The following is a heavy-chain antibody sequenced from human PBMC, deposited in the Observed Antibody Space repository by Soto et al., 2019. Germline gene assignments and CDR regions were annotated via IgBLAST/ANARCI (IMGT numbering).Heavy chain of an antibody. D-gene: IGHD3-10*01. CDR2: IIPIFGTA. Sequence: QVQLVQSGAEVKKPGSSVKVSCKASGGTFSSYAISWVRQASGQGLEWMGGIIPIFGTANYAQKFQGRFTITANKSTSTAYMELSSLRSEDTAVYYCASQYGSGFGWFDPWGQGTLVTVSS. CDR3: ASQYGSGFGWFDP. V-gene: IGHV1-69*06. CDR1: GGTFSSYA. J-gene: IGHJ5*02.